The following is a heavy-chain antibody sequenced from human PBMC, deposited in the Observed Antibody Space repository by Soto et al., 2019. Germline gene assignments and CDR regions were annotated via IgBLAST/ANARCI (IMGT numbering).Heavy chain of an antibody. J-gene: IGHJ6*03. CDR1: GGSISSYY. CDR2: IYYSGST. CDR3: ARGDAVATINYYYYYMDV. D-gene: IGHD5-12*01. V-gene: IGHV4-59*12. Sequence: PSETLSLTCTVSGGSISSYYWSWIRQPPGKGLEWIGYIYYSGSTNYNPSLKSRVTISEDRSKNQFSLQLSSVTAADTAVFYFARGDAVATINYYYYYMDVWGKGTPVTVSS.